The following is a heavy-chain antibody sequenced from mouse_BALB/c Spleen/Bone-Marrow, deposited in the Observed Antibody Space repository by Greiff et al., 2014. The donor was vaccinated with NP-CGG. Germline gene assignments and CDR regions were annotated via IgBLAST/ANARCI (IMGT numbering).Heavy chain of an antibody. CDR3: TRSRRAMDH. J-gene: IGHJ4*01. Sequence: QVQLQQSGAELVKPGASVKLSCKASGYTFTSYYMCWVKQRPGQGLEWIGEINPSNGGTNFNEKFKGKATLTVDKSSSTAYVSLSSLTSEDSAVYYCTRSRRAMDHWGQGTSVTVSS. CDR2: INPSNGGT. CDR1: GYTFTSYY. V-gene: IGHV1S81*02. D-gene: IGHD2-12*01.